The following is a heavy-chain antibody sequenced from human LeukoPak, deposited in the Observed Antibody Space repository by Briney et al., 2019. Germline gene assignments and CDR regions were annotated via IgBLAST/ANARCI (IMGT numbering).Heavy chain of an antibody. CDR2: IYATGRT. V-gene: IGHV4-4*08. Sequence: SSETLSLTCTVSGGSISNHYWGWIRQPPGKGLEWIGFIYATGRTDYNPSFTSRATVSVDMSNNQFSLELSSVTAADTAIYYCARYFEVAGRWYLDYWGQGTLVTVSS. D-gene: IGHD2-15*01. J-gene: IGHJ4*02. CDR1: GGSISNHY. CDR3: ARYFEVAGRWYLDY.